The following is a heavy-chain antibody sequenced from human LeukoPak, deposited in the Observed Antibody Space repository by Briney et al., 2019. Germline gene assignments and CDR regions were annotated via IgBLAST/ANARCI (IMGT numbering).Heavy chain of an antibody. CDR3: AARIAAAGLWGYNWFDP. CDR2: INNSGST. CDR1: GGSFSGYY. J-gene: IGHJ5*02. V-gene: IGHV4-34*01. Sequence: PSETLSLTCAVYGGSFSGYYWSWIRQPPGKGLEWIGEINNSGSTNYNPSLKSRVTISVDTSKNQFSLKLSSVTAADTAVYYCAARIAAAGLWGYNWFDPWGQGTLVTVSS. D-gene: IGHD6-13*01.